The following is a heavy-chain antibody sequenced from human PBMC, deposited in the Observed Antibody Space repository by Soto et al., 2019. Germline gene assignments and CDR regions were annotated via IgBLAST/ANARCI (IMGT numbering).Heavy chain of an antibody. CDR1: GFSLSTSGVG. V-gene: IGHV2-5*02. D-gene: IGHD3-16*01. J-gene: IGHJ4*02. Sequence: QITLKESGPTLVKPTQTLTLTCTFSGFSLSTSGVGVGWIRQPPGKALEWLALIYWDDAKHYSPSLKSRLTINKDTSKNQVVLIMTNMDPVDTATYYCAHQGGGDRILDYWGQGTLVTVSS. CDR3: AHQGGGDRILDY. CDR2: IYWDDAK.